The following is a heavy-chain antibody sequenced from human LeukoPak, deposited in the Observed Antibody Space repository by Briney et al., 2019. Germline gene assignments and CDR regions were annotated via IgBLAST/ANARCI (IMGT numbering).Heavy chain of an antibody. CDR1: GYTFTCYY. V-gene: IGHV1-2*02. CDR2: INPNSGGT. D-gene: IGHD2-2*01. Sequence: ASVKVSCKASGYTFTCYYMHWVRQAPGQGLEWMGWINPNSGGTNYAQKFQGRVTMTRDTSISTAYMELSRLRSDDTAVYYCARENIVVVPAARRGGFDYWGQGTLVTVSS. CDR3: ARENIVVVPAARRGGFDY. J-gene: IGHJ4*02.